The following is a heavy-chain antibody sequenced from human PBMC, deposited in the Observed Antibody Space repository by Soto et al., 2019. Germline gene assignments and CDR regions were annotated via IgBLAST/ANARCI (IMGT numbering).Heavy chain of an antibody. J-gene: IGHJ5*02. V-gene: IGHV4-34*01. CDR3: ARRNFWQNWFDP. Sequence: PSETLSLTCAVYGGSFSGYYWSWIRQPPGKGLEWIGEINHSGSTNYNPSLKSRVTISVDTSKNQFSLKLSSVTAADTAVYYCARRNFWQNWFDPWGQGTPVTVSS. CDR2: INHSGST. CDR1: GGSFSGYY.